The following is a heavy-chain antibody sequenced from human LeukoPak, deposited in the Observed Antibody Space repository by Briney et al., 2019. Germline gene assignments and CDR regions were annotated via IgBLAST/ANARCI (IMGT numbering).Heavy chain of an antibody. Sequence: SVKVSCKASGGTFSSYVITWVRQAPGQGLEWMGRIIPIFGTTNYAQKFQGRLTVTTDESTTTAYMGLSSLRSEDTAVYYCARTADTARVDRRYNYFDYWGQGTLVTVSS. J-gene: IGHJ4*02. CDR1: GGTFSSYV. D-gene: IGHD5-18*01. CDR2: IIPIFGTT. CDR3: ARTADTARVDRRYNYFDY. V-gene: IGHV1-69*05.